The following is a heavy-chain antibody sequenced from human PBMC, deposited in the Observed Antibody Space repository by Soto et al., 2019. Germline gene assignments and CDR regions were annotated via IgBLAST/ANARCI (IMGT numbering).Heavy chain of an antibody. CDR1: GYSFTSYW. CDR2: IDPSDSYT. J-gene: IGHJ6*02. V-gene: IGHV5-10-1*01. CDR3: ARHLRVSADYYYYGMDV. D-gene: IGHD6-13*01. Sequence: GESLKISCKGSGYSFTSYWISWVRQMPGKGLEWMGRIDPSDSYTNYSPSFQGHVTISADKSISTAYLQWSSLKASDTAMYYCARHLRVSADYYYYGMDVWAKGPRSPSP.